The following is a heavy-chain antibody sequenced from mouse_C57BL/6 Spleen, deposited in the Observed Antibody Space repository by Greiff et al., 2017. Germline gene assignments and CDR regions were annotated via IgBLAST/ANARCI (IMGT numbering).Heavy chain of an antibody. CDR2: IRNKANGYTT. D-gene: IGHD1-1*01. CDR3: ARYYYGSSYVGYFDV. J-gene: IGHJ1*03. Sequence: EVMLVESGGGLVQPGGSLSLSCAASGFTFTDYYMSWVRQPPGKALEWLGFIRNKANGYTTEYSASVKGRFTISRDNSQSILYLQMNALRAEDSATYYCARYYYGSSYVGYFDVWGTGTTVTVSS. CDR1: GFTFTDYY. V-gene: IGHV7-3*01.